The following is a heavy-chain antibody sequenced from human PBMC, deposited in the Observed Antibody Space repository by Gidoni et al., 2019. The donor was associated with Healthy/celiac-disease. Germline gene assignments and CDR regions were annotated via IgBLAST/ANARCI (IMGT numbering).Heavy chain of an antibody. CDR2: ISSSGSTI. CDR3: ARDAKGSSGWYP. J-gene: IGHJ5*02. Sequence: EVQLVESGGGLVQPGGSLRLSCAASGCTFSSYEMNWVRQAPGKGLEWVSYISSSGSTIYYADSVKGRFTISRDNAKNSLYLQMNSLRAEDTSVYYCARDAKGSSGWYPWGQGTLVTVSS. D-gene: IGHD6-19*01. V-gene: IGHV3-48*03. CDR1: GCTFSSYE.